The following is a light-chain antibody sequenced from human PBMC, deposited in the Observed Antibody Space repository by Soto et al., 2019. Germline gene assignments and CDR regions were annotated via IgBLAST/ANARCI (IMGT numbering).Light chain of an antibody. CDR1: QSISGS. Sequence: DIHLTQSPSLLSASVGDRVTITCRASQSISGSLNWYQQKPGKAPKLLIYGASTLQSGVPSRFSGSGSGTEFTLTISSLQPDDFATYYCQHYNSYSEAFGQGTKVDIK. J-gene: IGKJ1*01. CDR3: QHYNSYSEA. V-gene: IGKV1-9*01. CDR2: GAS.